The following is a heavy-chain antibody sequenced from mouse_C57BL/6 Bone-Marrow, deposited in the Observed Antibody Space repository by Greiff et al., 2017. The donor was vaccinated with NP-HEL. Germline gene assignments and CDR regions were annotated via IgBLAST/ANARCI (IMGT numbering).Heavy chain of an antibody. V-gene: IGHV14-4*01. J-gene: IGHJ1*03. CDR1: GFNIKDDY. CDR2: IDPENGDT. D-gene: IGHD1-1*01. CDR3: TTWAGSSYEYFDV. Sequence: EVQLQQSGAELVRPGASVKLSCTASGFNIKDDYMHWVKQRPEQGLEWIGWIDPENGDTEYASKFQGKATITADTSSNTAYLQLSSLTSEDTAVYYSTTWAGSSYEYFDVWGTGTTVTVSS.